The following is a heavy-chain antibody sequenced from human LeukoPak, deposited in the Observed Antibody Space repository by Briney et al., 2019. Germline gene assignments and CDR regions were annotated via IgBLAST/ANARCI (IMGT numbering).Heavy chain of an antibody. CDR2: IWFDGSVK. V-gene: IGHV3-33*06. J-gene: IGHJ4*02. CDR1: GLTFHTRG. D-gene: IGHD3-3*01. CDR3: AKDTAIQFLEPAF. Sequence: PGGSLRLSCAASGLTFHTRGMHWARHAPGKGLEGLAAIWFDGSVKHYSDAVNGRFTISRDNSLNTLYLQMNSLRVEDTAIYYCAKDTAIQFLEPAFWGQGTLVTVSS.